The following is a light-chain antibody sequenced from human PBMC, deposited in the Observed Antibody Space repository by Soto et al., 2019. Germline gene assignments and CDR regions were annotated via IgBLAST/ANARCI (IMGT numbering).Light chain of an antibody. CDR1: SSDVGSYSL. CDR2: EGS. V-gene: IGLV2-23*01. Sequence: QSVLTQPASVSGSPGQSITISCTGTSSDVGSYSLVSWYQQHPGKAPKLMIYEGSKWPSGVSNRFSGSKSGNTASLTISGLQVEDEADYYCCSYAGSSTLVFGGGTKLTVL. CDR3: CSYAGSSTLV. J-gene: IGLJ3*02.